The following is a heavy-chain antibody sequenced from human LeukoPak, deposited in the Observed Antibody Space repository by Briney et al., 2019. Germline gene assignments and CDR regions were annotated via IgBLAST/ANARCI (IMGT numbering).Heavy chain of an antibody. D-gene: IGHD1-26*01. CDR3: PRVGGLDAFDI. CDR2: IYSGGST. J-gene: IGHJ3*02. V-gene: IGHV3-53*04. CDR1: GFTVSSNY. Sequence: GGSLRLSCAASGFTVSSNYMSWVRQAPGKGLEWVSVIYSGGSTYYTDSVKGRFTISRHNSQTTLFLQMNSLRAEGTAVYYCPRVGGLDAFDIWGQGTMVTVSS.